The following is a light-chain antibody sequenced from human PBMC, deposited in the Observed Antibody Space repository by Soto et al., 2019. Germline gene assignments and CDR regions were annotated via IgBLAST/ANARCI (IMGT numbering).Light chain of an antibody. J-gene: IGKJ1*01. CDR2: GAS. V-gene: IGKV3-15*01. CDR1: QSISNN. CDR3: QRYNNWWT. Sequence: EIVMTQSPATLSVSPGERATLSCRASQSISNNLAWYHQRPGQAPRLLIYGASTRATAIPARFSGSGSGTEFTLTISSLPSEDFAVDYCQRYNNWWTFGQGTRVQIK.